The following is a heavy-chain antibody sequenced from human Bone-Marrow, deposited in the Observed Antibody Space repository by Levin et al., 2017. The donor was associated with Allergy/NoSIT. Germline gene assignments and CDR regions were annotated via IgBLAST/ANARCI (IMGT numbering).Heavy chain of an antibody. Sequence: SVKVSCKASGGTFSSYTISWVRQAPGQGLEWMGRIIPILGIANYAQKFQGRVTITADKSTSTAYMELSSLRSEDTAVYYCARGTPSNGGVIVGAGNWFDPWGQGTLVTVSS. CDR3: ARGTPSNGGVIVGAGNWFDP. J-gene: IGHJ5*02. V-gene: IGHV1-69*02. CDR2: IIPILGIA. CDR1: GGTFSSYT. D-gene: IGHD3-16*02.